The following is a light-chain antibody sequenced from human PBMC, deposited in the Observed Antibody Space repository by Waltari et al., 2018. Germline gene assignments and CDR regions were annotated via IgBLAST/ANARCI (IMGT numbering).Light chain of an antibody. CDR1: YNNIGSYNF. V-gene: IGLV2-14*03. Sequence: QSALTQPASLSGSPGQSITISCTGTYNNIGSYNFVSWYQQHPGKAPKLIIFDVTNRASGVSCRFSGSKSCNTASLTISGLQAEDEADYYCSSYTVTSTIFFGSGTKVTVL. J-gene: IGLJ1*01. CDR3: SSYTVTSTIF. CDR2: DVT.